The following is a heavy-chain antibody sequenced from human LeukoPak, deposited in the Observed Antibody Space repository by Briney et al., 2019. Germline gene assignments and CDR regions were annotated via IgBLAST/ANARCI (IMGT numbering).Heavy chain of an antibody. J-gene: IGHJ4*02. CDR1: GYTFTGYY. CDR3: ARECSGGSCYSYEN. Sequence: ASVKVSCKASGYTFTGYYMHWVRQAPGQGLEWMGWPNPSSGGTNYAQKFQGRVTMTRDTPISTAYMELSRLISDDTAVYYCARECSGGSCYSYENWGQGTLVTVSS. V-gene: IGHV1-2*02. CDR2: PNPSSGGT. D-gene: IGHD2-15*01.